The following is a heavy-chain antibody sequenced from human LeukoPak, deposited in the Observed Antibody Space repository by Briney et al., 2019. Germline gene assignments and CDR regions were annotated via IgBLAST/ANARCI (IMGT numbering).Heavy chain of an antibody. Sequence: PGGSLRLSCAASGFTFRRYAMSWVRQAPGKGLQWVSGISYNGGTTYYADSVKGRFTIPRENSKHTVYLQMNSLRAAAPAVYYSAKDLGSGWYNCFDLWGQGTLVTVSS. CDR1: GFTFRRYA. CDR3: AKDLGSGWYNCFDL. CDR2: ISYNGGTT. D-gene: IGHD6-19*01. J-gene: IGHJ5*02. V-gene: IGHV3-23*01.